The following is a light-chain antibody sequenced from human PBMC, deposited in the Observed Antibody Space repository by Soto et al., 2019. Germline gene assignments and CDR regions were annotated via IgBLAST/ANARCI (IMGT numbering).Light chain of an antibody. J-gene: IGKJ2*01. CDR2: GAS. Sequence: EVVMTQSPATLSVSPGERATLSCRASQSVSSNLAWYQQKPGQAPRLLIYGASARATSIPARFSGSGSGTEFTLTISSLQSEDVAVYYYQQYDHWPLYTFGQGTKLEIK. CDR1: QSVSSN. V-gene: IGKV3D-15*01. CDR3: QQYDHWPLYT.